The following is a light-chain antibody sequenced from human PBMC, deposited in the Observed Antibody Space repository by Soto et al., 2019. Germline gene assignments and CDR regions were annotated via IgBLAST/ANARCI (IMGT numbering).Light chain of an antibody. CDR3: QQYNSYSQT. CDR2: DAS. J-gene: IGKJ1*01. V-gene: IGKV1-5*01. CDR1: QNIGRW. Sequence: DIQMTQSPSTLSASIGDRVTISCRASQNIGRWLAWYQQKPGKAPKLLIYDASSLESGVPSRFSGSGSGTEFTLTISSLQPDDFATYYCQQYNSYSQTFGQGTKVDIK.